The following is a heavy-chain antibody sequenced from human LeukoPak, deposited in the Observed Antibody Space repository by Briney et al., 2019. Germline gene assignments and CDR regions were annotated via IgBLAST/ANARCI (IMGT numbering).Heavy chain of an antibody. Sequence: GGSLRLSCAASGFTFSSYWMHWVRQAPGKGLVWVSGINHDGSTTPYSDSVKGRFTISRDNAKNTMYPQMNSLRVEDTAVYYCVSGYTSRGDYWGQGTLVTVSS. CDR3: VSGYTSRGDY. CDR2: INHDGSTT. D-gene: IGHD5-18*01. V-gene: IGHV3-74*01. CDR1: GFTFSSYW. J-gene: IGHJ4*02.